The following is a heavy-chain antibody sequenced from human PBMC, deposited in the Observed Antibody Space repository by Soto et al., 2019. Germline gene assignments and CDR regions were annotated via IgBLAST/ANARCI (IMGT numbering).Heavy chain of an antibody. CDR3: AREPGDQLLPYYYGMDV. CDR2: IYYSGST. Sequence: PSETLSLTCTVSGGSISSGGYYWSWIRQHPGKGLEWIGYIYYSGSTYYNPSLKSRVTISVDTSKNQFSLKLSSVTAADTAVYYCAREPGDQLLPYYYGMDVWGQGTTVTVSS. J-gene: IGHJ6*02. CDR1: GGSISSGGYY. V-gene: IGHV4-31*03. D-gene: IGHD2-2*01.